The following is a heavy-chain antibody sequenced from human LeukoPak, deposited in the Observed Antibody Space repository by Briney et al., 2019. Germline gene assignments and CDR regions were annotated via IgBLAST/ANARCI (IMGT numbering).Heavy chain of an antibody. V-gene: IGHV3-11*03. CDR1: GFAFNDAW. D-gene: IGHD3-10*01. J-gene: IGHJ4*02. Sequence: PGGSLRLSCAASGFAFNDAWMSWVRQAPGKGLEWVSYISGSSSFTKYADSVKGRFTISRDNAKNSLYLQMSSLRAEDTAVYYCARWFGSGSYYGYWGQGTLVTVSS. CDR2: ISGSSSFT. CDR3: ARWFGSGSYYGY.